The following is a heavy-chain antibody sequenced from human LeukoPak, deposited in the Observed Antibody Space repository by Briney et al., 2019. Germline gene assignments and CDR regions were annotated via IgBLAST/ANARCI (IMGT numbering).Heavy chain of an antibody. J-gene: IGHJ3*02. CDR3: ARALVLRYFDWLSPGMGAFDI. CDR1: GFTFSSYW. CDR2: IKQDGSEK. D-gene: IGHD3-9*01. Sequence: PGGSLRRSCAASGFTFSSYWMSWVRQAPGKGLEWVANIKQDGSEKYYVDSVKGRFTISRDNAKNSLYLQMNSLRAEDTAVYYCARALVLRYFDWLSPGMGAFDIWGQGTMVTVSS. V-gene: IGHV3-7*03.